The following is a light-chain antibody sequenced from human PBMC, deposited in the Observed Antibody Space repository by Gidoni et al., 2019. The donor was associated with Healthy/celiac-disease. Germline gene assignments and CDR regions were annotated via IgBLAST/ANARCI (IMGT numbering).Light chain of an antibody. CDR3: QSYDSSLSGSRV. J-gene: IGLJ3*02. Sequence: QSVLTQPPSVSGAPGQRVTISCTGSSSNIGAGYDVHWYQQLPGTAPKLLIYGNSNRPSGVPDRFSGSKSGPPASLAITGLQAEDEADYYCQSYDSSLSGSRVFGGGTKLTVL. V-gene: IGLV1-40*01. CDR2: GNS. CDR1: SSNIGAGYD.